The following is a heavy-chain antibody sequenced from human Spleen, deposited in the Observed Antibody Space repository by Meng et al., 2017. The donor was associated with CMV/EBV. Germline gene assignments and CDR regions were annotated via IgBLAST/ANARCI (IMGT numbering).Heavy chain of an antibody. CDR3: ARVYESYSFDY. V-gene: IGHV3-30*03. D-gene: IGHD2-8*01. Sequence: GESLKISCAASGFTFGSYGFHWVRQSPGKGLEWVAFISYDGSEVSYVNSVKGRSTISRDNSRDTLFLQLSSLRREDAALYFCARVYESYSFDYWGQGTLVTVSS. CDR2: ISYDGSEV. J-gene: IGHJ4*02. CDR1: GFTFGSYG.